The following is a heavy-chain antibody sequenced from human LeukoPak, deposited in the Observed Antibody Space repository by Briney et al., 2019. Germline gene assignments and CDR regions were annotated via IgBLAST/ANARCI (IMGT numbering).Heavy chain of an antibody. CDR3: ARAEYCSSTSCYGPFDY. V-gene: IGHV3-30*04. CDR1: GLTFSSFA. CDR2: ISYDGSNK. Sequence: GGSLRLSCAASGLTFSSFAMRWVRQAPGKGLEWVAVISYDGSNKYYADSVKGRFTISRDNSKNTLYLQMNSLRAEDTAVYYCARAEYCSSTSCYGPFDYWGQGTLVTVSS. D-gene: IGHD2-2*01. J-gene: IGHJ4*02.